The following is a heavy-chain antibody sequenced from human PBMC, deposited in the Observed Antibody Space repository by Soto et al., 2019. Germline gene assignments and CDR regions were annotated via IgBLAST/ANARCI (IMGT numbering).Heavy chain of an antibody. CDR1: GFTFSSYA. CDR3: AKWESYISPGRVSYFDY. V-gene: IGHV3-23*01. Sequence: EVQLLESGGGLVQPGGSLRLSCAASGFTFSSYAMSWVRQAPGKGLEWVSAISGSGGSTYYADSVKGRFTISRDNSKNTLYLQMNSLRAEDTAVYYCAKWESYISPGRVSYFDYGGQGTLVTVSS. J-gene: IGHJ4*02. D-gene: IGHD1-1*01. CDR2: ISGSGGST.